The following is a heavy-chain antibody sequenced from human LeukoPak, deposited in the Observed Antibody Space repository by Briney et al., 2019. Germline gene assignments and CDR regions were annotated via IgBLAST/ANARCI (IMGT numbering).Heavy chain of an antibody. Sequence: SETLSLTCTVSGASISSRTYYWGWIRQPPGKGLEWIEEINHSGSTNYNPSLKSRVTISVDTSKNQFSLKLSSVTAADTAVYYCARGAVTTLGYWGQGTLVTVSS. D-gene: IGHD4-17*01. CDR1: GASISSRTYY. J-gene: IGHJ4*02. V-gene: IGHV4-39*07. CDR2: INHSGST. CDR3: ARGAVTTLGY.